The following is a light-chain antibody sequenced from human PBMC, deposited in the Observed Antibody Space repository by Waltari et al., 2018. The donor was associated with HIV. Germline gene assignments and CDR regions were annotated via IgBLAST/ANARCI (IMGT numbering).Light chain of an antibody. J-gene: IGKJ2*03. V-gene: IGKV1-12*01. CDR2: AAS. CDR3: QQANSFPGPDS. CDR1: QGLSSW. Sequence: DIQMTQSPSSVSASVGHRVTITCRASQGLSSWLAWYQQKPGKAPKLLIYAASSLQSGDTSRFRGSGAGTDVTLTISSLQPEDCATYYCQQANSFPGPDSFGQGTKLEIK.